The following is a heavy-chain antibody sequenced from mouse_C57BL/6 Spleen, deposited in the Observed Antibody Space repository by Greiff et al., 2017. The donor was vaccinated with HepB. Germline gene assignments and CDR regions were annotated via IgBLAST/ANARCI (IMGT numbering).Heavy chain of an antibody. J-gene: IGHJ4*01. Sequence: VKLMESGPGLVQPSQSLSITCTVSGFSLTSYGVHWVRQSPGKGLEWLGVIWSGGSTDYNAAFISRLSISKDNSKSQVFFKMNSLQADDTAIYYCARNGDNYYGSFYAMDYWGQGTSVTVSS. V-gene: IGHV2-2*01. D-gene: IGHD1-1*01. CDR3: ARNGDNYYGSFYAMDY. CDR2: IWSGGST. CDR1: GFSLTSYG.